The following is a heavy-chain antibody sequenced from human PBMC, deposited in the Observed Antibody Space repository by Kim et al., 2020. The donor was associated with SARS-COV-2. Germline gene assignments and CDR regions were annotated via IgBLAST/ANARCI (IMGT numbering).Heavy chain of an antibody. CDR2: IYSGGST. CDR3: ALRGYSSSWYWDYFDY. CDR1: GFTVSSNY. Sequence: GGSLRLSCAASGFTVSSNYMSWVRQAPGKGLEWVSVIYSGGSTYYADSVKGRFTISRDNSKNTLYLQMNSLRAEDTAVYYCALRGYSSSWYWDYFDYWGQGTLVTVSS. V-gene: IGHV3-53*01. J-gene: IGHJ4*02. D-gene: IGHD6-13*01.